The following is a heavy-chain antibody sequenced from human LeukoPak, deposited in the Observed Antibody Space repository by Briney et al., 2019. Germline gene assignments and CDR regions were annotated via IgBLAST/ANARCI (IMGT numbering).Heavy chain of an antibody. V-gene: IGHV3-53*01. CDR3: ARGVRSAWYFDL. Sequence: PGGSLRLSCAASGFTVDNNYMTWVRQPPGKGLEWVSFIYPAGTTYFADSVKGRFTMSRDSSENTIYLQMKTLRDDDTAVYFCARGVRSAWYFDLWGQGTPVTVSS. CDR1: GFTVDNNY. CDR2: IYPAGTT. J-gene: IGHJ4*02.